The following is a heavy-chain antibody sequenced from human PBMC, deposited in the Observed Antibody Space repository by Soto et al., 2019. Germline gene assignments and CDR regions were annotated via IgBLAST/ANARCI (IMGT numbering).Heavy chain of an antibody. D-gene: IGHD3-22*01. CDR2: ISSDGSNK. CDR1: GFTFSSYA. CDR3: ASPDSYFEY. Sequence: GGSLRLSCAASGFTFSSYAMHWVRQAPGKGLEWVAVISSDGSNKCYADSVKGRFTISRDNSKNTLYLQMNSLRAEDTAVYYCASPDSYFEYWGQGTLVTVSS. J-gene: IGHJ4*02. V-gene: IGHV3-30-3*01.